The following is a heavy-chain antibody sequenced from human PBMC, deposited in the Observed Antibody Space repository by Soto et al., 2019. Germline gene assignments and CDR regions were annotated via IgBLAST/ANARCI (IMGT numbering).Heavy chain of an antibody. V-gene: IGHV4-59*11. CDR3: ATYDGNDAMFEN. CDR2: VYSSGTT. CDR1: GGSISSHP. Sequence: QVQLQESGPGLVKPSETLSLTCTVSGGSISSHPWAWIRQPPGKGLEWITWVYSSGTTNYNPSLKSRVTVSVDTSKSQISLKVNSVTAADTAVYYCATYDGNDAMFENWGQGTVVTVSS. J-gene: IGHJ4*02. D-gene: IGHD1-20*01.